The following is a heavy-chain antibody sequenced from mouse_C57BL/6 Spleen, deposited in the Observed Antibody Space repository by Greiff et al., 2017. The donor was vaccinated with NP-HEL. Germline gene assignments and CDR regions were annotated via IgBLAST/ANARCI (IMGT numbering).Heavy chain of an antibody. CDR3: ARSWYVYFDV. CDR1: GYTFTSYW. CDR2: IDPSDSYT. V-gene: IGHV1-69*01. J-gene: IGHJ1*03. D-gene: IGHD2-14*01. Sequence: QVQLQQPGAELVMPGASVKLSCKASGYTFTSYWMHWVKQRPGHGLEWIGEIDPSDSYTNYNQKFKGKSTLTVDKSSSTAYMQLSSLTSEDSAVYYCARSWYVYFDVRGTGTTVTVSS.